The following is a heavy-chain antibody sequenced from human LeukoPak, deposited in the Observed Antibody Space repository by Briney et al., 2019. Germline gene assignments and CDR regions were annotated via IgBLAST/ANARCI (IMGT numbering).Heavy chain of an antibody. J-gene: IGHJ4*02. CDR2: ISYDGSTK. D-gene: IGHD4-17*01. CDR1: GFTFSSYA. Sequence: GRSLRLSCAASGFTFSSYAMHWVRQAPGKGQEWVADISYDGSTKYYADSVKGRFTISRDNSKNTLYLQMNSLRAEDTAVYYCASGHVYGDYEDWGQGTLVTVSS. V-gene: IGHV3-30*04. CDR3: ASGHVYGDYED.